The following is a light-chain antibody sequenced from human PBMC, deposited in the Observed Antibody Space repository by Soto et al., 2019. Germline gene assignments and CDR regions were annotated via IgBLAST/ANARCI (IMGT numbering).Light chain of an antibody. CDR2: EAT. J-gene: IGLJ2*01. CDR1: SSDVGSYHL. V-gene: IGLV2-23*01. CDR3: CAFVGSSTRVV. Sequence: QSALTQPASVSGSPGQAITISCTGTSSDVGSYHLVSWYQHHPGKAPKLMIYEATKRPSGVSNRFSGSKSDNTASLTISGLQAEDESDYYCCAFVGSSTRVVIGGGTKLTVL.